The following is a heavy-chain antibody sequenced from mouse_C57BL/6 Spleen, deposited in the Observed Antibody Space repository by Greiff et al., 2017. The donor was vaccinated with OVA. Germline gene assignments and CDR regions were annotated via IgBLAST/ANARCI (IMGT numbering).Heavy chain of an antibody. CDR2: IWTGGGT. V-gene: IGHV2-9-1*01. Sequence: QVQLQQSGPGLVAPSQCLSITCTVSGFSLTSYAISWVRQPPGKGLEWLGVIWTGGGTNYNSALKTRLSISKDNSKSQVFLKMNSLQTDDTARYYCARNDYDYDVAAYWGQGTLVTVSA. J-gene: IGHJ3*01. CDR1: GFSLTSYA. CDR3: ARNDYDYDVAAY. D-gene: IGHD2-4*01.